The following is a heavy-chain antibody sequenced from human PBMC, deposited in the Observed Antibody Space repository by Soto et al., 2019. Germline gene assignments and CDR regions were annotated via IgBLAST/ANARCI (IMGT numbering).Heavy chain of an antibody. CDR3: ARDLMDIVVVTATY. D-gene: IGHD2-21*02. Sequence: GASVKVSCKASGYTFTSYAMHWVRQAPGQRLEWMGWINAGNGNTKYSQKFQGRVTITRDTSASTAYMELSSLKSEDTAVYYCARDLMDIVVVTATYWGQGTLVTVSS. CDR1: GYTFTSYA. CDR2: INAGNGNT. V-gene: IGHV1-3*01. J-gene: IGHJ4*02.